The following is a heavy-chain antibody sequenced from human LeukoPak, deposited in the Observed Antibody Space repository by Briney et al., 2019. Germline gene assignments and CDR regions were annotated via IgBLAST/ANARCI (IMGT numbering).Heavy chain of an antibody. Sequence: GASVKVSCKASGGTFSSYAISWVRQAPGQGLEWMGRIIPILGIANYAQKFQGRVTITADKSTSTAYMELSSLRSEDTAVYYCAREPRITMVRGLGGDFSPLDYWGQGTLVTVSS. CDR2: IIPILGIA. CDR1: GGTFSSYA. J-gene: IGHJ4*02. CDR3: AREPRITMVRGLGGDFSPLDY. D-gene: IGHD3-10*01. V-gene: IGHV1-69*04.